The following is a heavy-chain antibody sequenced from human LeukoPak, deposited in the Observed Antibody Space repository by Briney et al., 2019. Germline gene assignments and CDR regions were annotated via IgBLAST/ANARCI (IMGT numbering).Heavy chain of an antibody. CDR2: INPDSGGT. CDR1: GYTFTGYY. D-gene: IGHD3-3*01. CDR3: PRDKRDFDLGYGAFDM. J-gene: IGHJ3*02. V-gene: IGHV1-2*02. Sequence: ASVKVSCKASGYTFTGYYMHWVRQAPGQGLDWMGWINPDSGGTDYAQKFQGRVTMTRDTSISTAYMELSSLRPDDAAVYYCPRDKRDFDLGYGAFDMWGQGTMVTVSS.